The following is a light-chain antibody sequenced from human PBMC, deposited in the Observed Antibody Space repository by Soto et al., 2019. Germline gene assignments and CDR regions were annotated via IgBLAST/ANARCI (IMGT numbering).Light chain of an antibody. Sequence: QSVLTQPASVSGSDGQSITISCTGTSSDVGGYNYVSWYQQRPGKAPKLMIFEVSSRPSGVSNRFSGSKSDNTASLTISGLQGDDEADYYCSSYTGNSPFFVFGTGTKLNVL. V-gene: IGLV2-14*01. CDR1: SSDVGGYNY. CDR3: SSYTGNSPFFV. CDR2: EVS. J-gene: IGLJ1*01.